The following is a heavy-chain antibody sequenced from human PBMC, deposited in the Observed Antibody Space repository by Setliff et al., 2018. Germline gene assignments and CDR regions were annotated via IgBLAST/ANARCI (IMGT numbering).Heavy chain of an antibody. Sequence: ASVKVSCKASGYTFTTYGISWVRQAPGQGLEWMGWISADNGNTNYAQNLQGRVTMTTDTSTSTAYMELRSLRSDDTAIYYCARVRKNDDSNNWYGASYYSYHYAMDVWGLGTTGTVSS. CDR2: ISADNGNT. J-gene: IGHJ6*02. CDR3: ARVRKNDDSNNWYGASYYSYHYAMDV. D-gene: IGHD6-13*01. V-gene: IGHV1-18*01. CDR1: GYTFTTYG.